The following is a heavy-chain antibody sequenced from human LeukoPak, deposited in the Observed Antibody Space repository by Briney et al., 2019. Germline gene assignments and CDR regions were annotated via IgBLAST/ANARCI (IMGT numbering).Heavy chain of an antibody. V-gene: IGHV3-48*04. D-gene: IGHD3-10*01. CDR3: ARGDGVQFDY. Sequence: GGSLRLSCAASGFTFSSYSMNWVRQAPGKGLEWVSYISSSSSTIYYAYSVKGRFTISRDNAKNSLYLQMNSLRAEDTAVYYCARGDGVQFDYWGQGTLVTVSS. CDR1: GFTFSSYS. CDR2: ISSSSSTI. J-gene: IGHJ4*02.